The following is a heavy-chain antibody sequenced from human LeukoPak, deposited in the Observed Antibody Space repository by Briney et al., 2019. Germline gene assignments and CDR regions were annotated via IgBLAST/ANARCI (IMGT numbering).Heavy chain of an antibody. V-gene: IGHV3-7*03. J-gene: IGHJ4*02. CDR1: GFTFSRHW. Sequence: GGSLRLSCAASGFTFSRHWMSWVRQAPGKGLEWVANIVQDGSQKYYVDSVKGRFTISRDNGKNSLYLQMNSLRAEDTAVYYCARNEKWGRDLWGQGTLVTVSS. CDR2: IVQDGSQK. D-gene: IGHD1-26*01. CDR3: ARNEKWGRDL.